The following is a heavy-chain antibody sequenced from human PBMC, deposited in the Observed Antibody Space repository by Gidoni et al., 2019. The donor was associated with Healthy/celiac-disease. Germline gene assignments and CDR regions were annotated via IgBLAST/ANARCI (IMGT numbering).Heavy chain of an antibody. V-gene: IGHV4-59*01. CDR1: VCSISSYY. CDR3: ARDGEYSGYEGEFGY. J-gene: IGHJ4*02. CDR2: IYYSGST. Sequence: QVQLQESGPGLVKPSETLSLTCTVSVCSISSYYWSWIRQPPGKGLEWIGYIYYSGSTNYNPSLKSRVTISVDTSKNQFSLKLSSVTAADTAVYYCARDGEYSGYEGEFGYWGQGTLVTVSS. D-gene: IGHD5-12*01.